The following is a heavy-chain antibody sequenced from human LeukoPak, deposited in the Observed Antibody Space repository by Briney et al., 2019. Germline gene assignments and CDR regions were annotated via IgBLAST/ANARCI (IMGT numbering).Heavy chain of an antibody. CDR1: GGSFSGYY. V-gene: IGHV4-34*01. D-gene: IGHD5-18*01. J-gene: IGHJ6*03. CDR2: INHSGST. Sequence: PSETLSLTCAVYGGSFSGYYWSWIRQPPGKGLEWIGEINHSGSTNYNPSLKSRVTISVDTSKNQFSLKLSSVTAADTAVYYCARVDTAMVDYYYYYMDVWGKGTTVTVSS. CDR3: ARVDTAMVDYYYYYMDV.